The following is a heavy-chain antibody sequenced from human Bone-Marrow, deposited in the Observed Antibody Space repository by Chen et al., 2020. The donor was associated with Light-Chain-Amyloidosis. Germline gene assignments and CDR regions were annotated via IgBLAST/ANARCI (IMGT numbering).Heavy chain of an antibody. Sequence: EVQLVESGGGLVQPGGSLRLSCATSGFNFSSFGMSWVRQAPVKGLEWVSTVSGSTVSTYYAGAVKGRFIISRDNSKSTLYLQMNSLRAGDTAVYFCTRKGGYFDFWGQGSLVTVSS. CDR2: VSGSTVST. J-gene: IGHJ4*02. D-gene: IGHD3-10*01. V-gene: IGHV3-23*04. CDR1: GFNFSSFG. CDR3: TRKGGYFDF.